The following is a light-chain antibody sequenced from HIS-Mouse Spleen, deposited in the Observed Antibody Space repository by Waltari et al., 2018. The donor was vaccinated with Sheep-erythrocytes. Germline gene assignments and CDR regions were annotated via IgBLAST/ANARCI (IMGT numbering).Light chain of an antibody. J-gene: IGLJ2*01. CDR3: QVWDSSSDHPV. V-gene: IGLV3-21*02. CDR1: NVGRKS. CDR2: DDS. Sequence: SYVLTQPPSVSVAPGQTARIPGGGNNVGRKSVHWYQQKPGQAPVLVVEDDSDRPSGIPERFSGSNSGNTATLTISRVEAGDEADYYCQVWDSSSDHPVFGGGTKLTVL.